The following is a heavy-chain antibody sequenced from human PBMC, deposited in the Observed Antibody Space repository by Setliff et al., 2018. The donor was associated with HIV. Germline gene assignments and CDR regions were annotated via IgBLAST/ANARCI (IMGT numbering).Heavy chain of an antibody. V-gene: IGHV4-39*01. D-gene: IGHD6-13*01. CDR2: IYYSGTT. Sequence: ASETLSLTCTVSGDSISSDYWGWIRQPPGKGLEWIGSIYYSGTTYYKPSLKSRVTMSVDTSKNHVSLRLSSVTAADTGVYYCARHRDPPGTSWIYYYYYMDLWGEGTTVTVSS. CDR3: ARHRDPPGTSWIYYYYYMDL. CDR1: GDSISSDY. J-gene: IGHJ6*03.